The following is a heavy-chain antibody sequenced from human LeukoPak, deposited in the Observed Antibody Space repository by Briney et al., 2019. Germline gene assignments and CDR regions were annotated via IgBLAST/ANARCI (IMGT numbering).Heavy chain of an antibody. CDR3: AELGITMIGGV. J-gene: IGHJ6*04. V-gene: IGHV3-23*01. Sequence: GGSLRLSCAASGFTFSSYGMRWVRQAPGKGLEWVSAISGSGGSTYYADSVKGRFTISRDNSKNTLYLQMNSLRAEDTAVYYCAELGITMIGGVWGKGTTVTVSS. CDR1: GFTFSSYG. D-gene: IGHD3-10*02. CDR2: ISGSGGST.